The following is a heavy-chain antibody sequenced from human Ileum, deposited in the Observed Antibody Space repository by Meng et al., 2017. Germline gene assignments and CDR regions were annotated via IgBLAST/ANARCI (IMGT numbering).Heavy chain of an antibody. J-gene: IGHJ5*02. V-gene: IGHV4-34*01. Sequence: QVQLNQWGAGMLKPSETLSLTCAVYGGSFSDYYWSWIRQAPGKGLEWIGEINHSGSTNYNPSLKSRVTISVDTSKNQFSLKLSSVTAADTAVYYCARGGPWFDPWGQGTLVTVSS. CDR2: INHSGST. CDR1: GGSFSDYY. CDR3: ARGGPWFDP.